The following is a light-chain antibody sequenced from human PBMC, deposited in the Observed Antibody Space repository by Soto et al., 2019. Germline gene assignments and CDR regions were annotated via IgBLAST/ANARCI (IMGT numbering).Light chain of an antibody. V-gene: IGKV3-20*01. Sequence: TQSPSSLSASVGGRVTITCRASQTISSDLNWYQQKPGQAPRLLIYGASSRATGIPDRFSGSGSGTDFTLTISRLEPEVFAVYYCQQYGSSPITFGQGTRLEIK. J-gene: IGKJ5*01. CDR1: QTISSD. CDR3: QQYGSSPIT. CDR2: GAS.